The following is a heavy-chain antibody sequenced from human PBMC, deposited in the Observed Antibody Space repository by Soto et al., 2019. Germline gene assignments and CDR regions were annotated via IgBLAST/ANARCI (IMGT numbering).Heavy chain of an antibody. D-gene: IGHD3-3*01. CDR3: DSEGYDFWSGPILGWFDP. J-gene: IGHJ5*02. CDR1: GGSISSYY. CDR2: IYYSGST. Sequence: SETLSLTCTVSGGSISSYYRSWIRQPPGKGLEWIGYIYYSGSTNYNPSLKSRVTISVDTSKNQFSLKLSSVTAADTAVYYCDSEGYDFWSGPILGWFDPWGQGTLVTVSS. V-gene: IGHV4-59*01.